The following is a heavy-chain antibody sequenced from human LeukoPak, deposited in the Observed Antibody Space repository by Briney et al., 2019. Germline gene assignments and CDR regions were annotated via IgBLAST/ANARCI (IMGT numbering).Heavy chain of an antibody. D-gene: IGHD3-3*01. J-gene: IGHJ6*04. CDR2: INHSGST. Sequence: SETLSLTCTVSGGSISSYYWSWIRQPPGKGLEWIGEINHSGSTNYNPSLKSRVTISVDTSKNQFSLKLSSVTAADTAVYYCARVRFTIFGVVTSPPLMDVWGKGTTVTVSS. CDR1: GGSISSYY. CDR3: ARVRFTIFGVVTSPPLMDV. V-gene: IGHV4-34*01.